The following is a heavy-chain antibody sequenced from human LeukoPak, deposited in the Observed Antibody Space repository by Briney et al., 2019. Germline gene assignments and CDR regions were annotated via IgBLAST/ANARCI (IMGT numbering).Heavy chain of an antibody. V-gene: IGHV1-8*02. Sequence: ASVKVPCKTSGYNFRDYGISWVRQAPGQGLEWMGWMNLNSGNTGYAQKFQGRVTMTRNTSISTAYMELSSLRSEDTAVYYCARVMYGSGSYYSRYWGQGTLVTVSS. CDR3: ARVMYGSGSYYSRY. CDR1: GYNFRDYG. D-gene: IGHD3-10*01. J-gene: IGHJ4*02. CDR2: MNLNSGNT.